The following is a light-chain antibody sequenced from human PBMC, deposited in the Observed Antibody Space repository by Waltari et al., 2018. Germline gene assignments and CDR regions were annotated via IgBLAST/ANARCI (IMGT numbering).Light chain of an antibody. CDR3: QQYNNWPPIT. V-gene: IGKV3-15*01. J-gene: IGKJ5*01. CDR2: AAS. CDR1: QSVSSN. Sequence: EIVMTQSPATLSVSPGERATLPCRASQSVSSNLAWYQQKPGQTPRLLIYAASTRATGIPARFSGSGSGTEFTLTISSLQSEDFAVYFCQQYNNWPPITFGQGTRLEIK.